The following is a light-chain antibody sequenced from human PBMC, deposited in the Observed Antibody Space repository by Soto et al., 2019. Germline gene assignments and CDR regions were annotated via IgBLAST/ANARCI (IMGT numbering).Light chain of an antibody. CDR1: SSDVGEENY. J-gene: IGLJ2*01. CDR2: EVS. V-gene: IGLV2-8*01. CDR3: SSFAGSPVV. Sequence: QSALTQPPSASGSPGQSVTITCSGTSSDVGEENYVSWYQQHPGKVPKLILYEVSKRPSGVPDRFSGSRSGNTASLTVSGVQAEDEADYYCSSFAGSPVVFGGGTKLTVL.